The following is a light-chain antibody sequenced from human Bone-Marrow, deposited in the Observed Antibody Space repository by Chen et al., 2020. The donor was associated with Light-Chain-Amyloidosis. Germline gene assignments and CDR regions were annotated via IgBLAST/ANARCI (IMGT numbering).Light chain of an antibody. CDR2: RDT. CDR3: QSADSSGTYEVI. J-gene: IGLJ2*01. CDR1: DLPTKY. V-gene: IGLV3-25*03. Sequence: SYELTQPPSVSVSPGQTARITCSGDDLPTKYAYWYQHKPGQAPVLVIHRDTERPSGISERFSGSSSGTTATLTISGVQAEDEAGYHCQSADSSGTYEVIFGGGTKLTVL.